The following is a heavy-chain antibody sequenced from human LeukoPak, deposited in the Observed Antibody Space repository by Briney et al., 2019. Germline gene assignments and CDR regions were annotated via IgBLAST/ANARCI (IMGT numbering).Heavy chain of an antibody. D-gene: IGHD1-26*01. CDR3: ARDARGIVGATFFFDI. CDR2: IKQDGSEK. J-gene: IGHJ3*02. CDR1: GFTFSSYW. V-gene: IGHV3-7*05. Sequence: GGSLRLSCAASGFTFSSYWMSWVRQAPGKGLEWVANIKQDGSEKYYVDSVKGRFTISRDSAKNSLYLQMNSLRAEDTAVYYCARDARGIVGATFFFDIWGQGTMVTVSS.